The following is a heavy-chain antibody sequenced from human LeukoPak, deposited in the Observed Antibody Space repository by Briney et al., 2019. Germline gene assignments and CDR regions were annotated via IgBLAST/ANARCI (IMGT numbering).Heavy chain of an antibody. V-gene: IGHV4-59*08. CDR1: GGSISGYY. CDR2: IYYSGST. J-gene: IGHJ3*02. CDR3: ARHSPVLRYFDWLSTADAFDI. Sequence: SETLSLTCTVSGGSISGYYYNWIRQPPGKGLEWIGYIYYSGSTNYNPSLKSRVTISVDTSKNQFSLKLSSVTAADTAVYYCARHSPVLRYFDWLSTADAFDIWGQGTMVTVSS. D-gene: IGHD3-9*01.